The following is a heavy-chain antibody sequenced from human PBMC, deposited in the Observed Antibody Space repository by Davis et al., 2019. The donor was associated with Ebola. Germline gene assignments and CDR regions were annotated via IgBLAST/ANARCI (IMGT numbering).Heavy chain of an antibody. V-gene: IGHV4-31*03. CDR3: ARWGSGSYEPDYYYGMDV. J-gene: IGHJ6*02. CDR2: IYYSGST. CDR1: GGSISSGGYY. D-gene: IGHD3-10*01. Sequence: MPSETLSLTCTVSGGSISSGGYYWSWIRQHPGKGLEWIGYIYYSGSTYYNPSLKSRVTISVDTSKNQFSLKLSSVTAADTAVYYCARWGSGSYEPDYYYGMDVWGQGTTVTVSS.